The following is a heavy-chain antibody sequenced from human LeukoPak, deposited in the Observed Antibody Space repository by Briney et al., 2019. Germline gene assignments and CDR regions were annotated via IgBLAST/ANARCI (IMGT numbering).Heavy chain of an antibody. CDR3: ARGEQRGSGTVHFDF. Sequence: PSGTLSLTCAGSGASIGSSNWWSWVRQPPGKGLEWIGEVYHSGDTNYNPSLRSRVTISADRSNNQFSLRLNSVTAADTAVFYCARGEQRGSGTVHFDFWGQGILVTVSS. D-gene: IGHD3-10*01. J-gene: IGHJ4*02. V-gene: IGHV4-4*02. CDR1: GASIGSSNW. CDR2: VYHSGDT.